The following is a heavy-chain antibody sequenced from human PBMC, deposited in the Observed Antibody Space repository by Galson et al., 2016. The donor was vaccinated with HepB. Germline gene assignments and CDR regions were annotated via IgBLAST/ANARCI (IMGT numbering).Heavy chain of an antibody. Sequence: LSLTCTVSGGSISSGGYYWTWIRQHPGKGLEWIVYISYSGSTYYNPSLKSRVTISVDTSKNQFSLKLSSVTAADTAVYYCARGCPGGGDCQGGLDYWGQGILVTVSS. D-gene: IGHD2-21*02. J-gene: IGHJ4*02. CDR1: GGSISSGGYY. V-gene: IGHV4-31*03. CDR3: ARGCPGGGDCQGGLDY. CDR2: ISYSGST.